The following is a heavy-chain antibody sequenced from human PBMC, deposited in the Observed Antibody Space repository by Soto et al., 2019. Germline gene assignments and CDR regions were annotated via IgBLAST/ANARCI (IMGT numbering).Heavy chain of an antibody. Sequence: SETLSLTCTVSGGSMTSYYWTWIRQPAGKGLEWIGRVYSSGGTHYNPSLKSRVTISLDTSKNQFSLRLLSVTDADTAVYFCARGQRFSDWFDPWGQGTLVTVS. J-gene: IGHJ5*02. CDR3: ARGQRFSDWFDP. D-gene: IGHD3-3*01. CDR1: GGSMTSYY. CDR2: VYSSGGT. V-gene: IGHV4-4*07.